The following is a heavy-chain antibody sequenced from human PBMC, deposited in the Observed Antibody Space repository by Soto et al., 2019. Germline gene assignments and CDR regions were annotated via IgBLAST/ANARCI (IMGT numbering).Heavy chain of an antibody. CDR2: IKSKTEGGTP. CDR1: ELTLSNAW. D-gene: IGHD5-18*01. V-gene: IGHV3-15*01. J-gene: IGHJ4*02. Sequence: EVQLVESGGGWVKPGGSLRPSCVASELTLSNAWMSWVRPAPGKGMEWVGRIKSKTEGGTPDYAAPVKGRFTLSRDDSKNTLYLQMNSLITEDTAVYYCTNLIRGFRYSPYWGQGTLVTVSS. CDR3: TNLIRGFRYSPY.